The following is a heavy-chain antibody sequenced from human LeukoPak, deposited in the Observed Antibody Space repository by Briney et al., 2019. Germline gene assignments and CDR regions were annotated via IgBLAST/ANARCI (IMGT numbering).Heavy chain of an antibody. J-gene: IGHJ6*02. CDR2: INPSGGSI. Sequence: ASVKVSCKASGYTFTSYYMHWVRQAPGQGLEWMGIINPSGGSISYAQKFQGRVTMTRDTSTSTVYVELSSLRSEDTAVYYCARDLSHYYDSSEGYYYYGMDVWGQGTTATVSS. D-gene: IGHD3-22*01. V-gene: IGHV1-46*01. CDR1: GYTFTSYY. CDR3: ARDLSHYYDSSEGYYYYGMDV.